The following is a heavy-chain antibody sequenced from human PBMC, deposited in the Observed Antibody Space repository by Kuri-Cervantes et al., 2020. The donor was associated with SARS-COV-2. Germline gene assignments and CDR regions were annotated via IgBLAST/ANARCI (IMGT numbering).Heavy chain of an antibody. V-gene: IGHV1-46*01. J-gene: IGHJ6*02. CDR2: INPSGGST. CDR3: AREPYYGSARDYYGMDV. D-gene: IGHD3-10*01. Sequence: ASVKVSCKASGYTFTSYYMHWVRQAPGQGLEWMGIINPSGGSTSYAQKFQGRVTMTRDTSTSTVYMELSSLRSEDTAVYYCAREPYYGSARDYYGMDVWGQGTTVTAP. CDR1: GYTFTSYY.